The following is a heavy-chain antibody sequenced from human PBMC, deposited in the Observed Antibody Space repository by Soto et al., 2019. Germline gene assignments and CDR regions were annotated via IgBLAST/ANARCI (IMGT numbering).Heavy chain of an antibody. CDR3: TRVKLELTAGVYYYYMDV. CDR1: GFTFGDYA. V-gene: IGHV3-49*03. Sequence: GGSLRLSCTASGFTFGDYAMSWFRQAPGKGLEWVGFIRSKAYGGTTEYAASVKGRFTISRDDSKSIAYLQMNSLKTEDTAVYYCTRVKLELTAGVYYYYMDVWGKGTTVTVSS. J-gene: IGHJ6*03. D-gene: IGHD1-1*01. CDR2: IRSKAYGGTT.